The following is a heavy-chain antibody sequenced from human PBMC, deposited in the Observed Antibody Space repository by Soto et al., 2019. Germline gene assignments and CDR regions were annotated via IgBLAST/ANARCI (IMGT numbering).Heavy chain of an antibody. CDR3: AKDKFYVWYPGSYFDY. J-gene: IGHJ4*02. V-gene: IGHV3-23*01. CDR1: GFTFSSYA. CDR2: VSGSGGST. D-gene: IGHD3-16*01. Sequence: GGSLRLSCAASGFTFSSYAMSWVRQAPGKGLEWVSAVSGSGGSTYYADSVKGRFTISRDNSKNTLYLQMNSLRAEGTAVYYCAKDKFYVWYPGSYFDYWGQGTLVTVSS.